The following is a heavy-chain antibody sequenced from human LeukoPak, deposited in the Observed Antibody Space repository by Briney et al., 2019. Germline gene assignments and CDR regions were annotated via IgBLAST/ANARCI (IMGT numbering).Heavy chain of an antibody. J-gene: IGHJ4*02. D-gene: IGHD1-14*01. CDR2: IYDSGTT. CDR3: ARGGDRRGFDY. CDR1: GDSISNGGYY. Sequence: SQTLSLTCTVSGDSISNGGYYWSWIRLHRGKGLEWVGYIYDSGTTYYSPALQSRVSISVDTSDNKFSLKLKSLTAADTAVYYCARGGDRRGFDYWGQGTLVTVSS. V-gene: IGHV4-31*03.